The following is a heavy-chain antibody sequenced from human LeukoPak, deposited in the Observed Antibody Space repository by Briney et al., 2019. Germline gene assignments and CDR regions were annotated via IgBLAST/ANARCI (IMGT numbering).Heavy chain of an antibody. V-gene: IGHV4-59*01. CDR1: GGSISSYY. CDR2: IYYSGST. J-gene: IGHJ6*03. CDR3: ARLGGIAAAGPLDYYYYMDV. Sequence: KSSETLSLTCTVSGGSISSYYWSWIRQPPRKGLEWIGYIYYSGSTNYNPSLKSRVTISVDTSKNQFSLKLSSVTAADTAVYYCARLGGIAAAGPLDYYYYMDVWGKGTTVTVSS. D-gene: IGHD6-13*01.